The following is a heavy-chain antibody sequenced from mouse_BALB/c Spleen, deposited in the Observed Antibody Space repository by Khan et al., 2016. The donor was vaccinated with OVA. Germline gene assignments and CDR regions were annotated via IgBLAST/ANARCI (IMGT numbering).Heavy chain of an antibody. D-gene: IGHD1-1*01. J-gene: IGHJ4*01. V-gene: IGHV5-6-5*01. CDR2: ISSANNI. CDR3: VRGYDYGEMDC. Sequence: EVELVESGGGLVKPGGSLKLSCAASGFTFNKYAMSWVRQTPEKRLEWVASISSANNIHYPDSVKGQFTISRDNARSILYLEMSSLRSEDTAMYYCVRGYDYGEMDCWGQGTSVTVSS. CDR1: GFTFNKYA.